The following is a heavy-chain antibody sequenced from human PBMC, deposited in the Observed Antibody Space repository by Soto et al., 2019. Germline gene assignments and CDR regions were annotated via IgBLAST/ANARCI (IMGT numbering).Heavy chain of an antibody. CDR3: AKDHVAVAGFDVGMDV. CDR1: GFTFSSYA. Sequence: EVQLLESGGGLVQPGGSLRLSCAASGFTFSSYAMSWVRQAPGKGLEWVSAISGSGGSTYYADSVKGRFTISRDNSKNTLYLQMNSLRAEDTAVYYCAKDHVAVAGFDVGMDVWGQGTTVTVSS. J-gene: IGHJ6*02. CDR2: ISGSGGST. D-gene: IGHD6-19*01. V-gene: IGHV3-23*01.